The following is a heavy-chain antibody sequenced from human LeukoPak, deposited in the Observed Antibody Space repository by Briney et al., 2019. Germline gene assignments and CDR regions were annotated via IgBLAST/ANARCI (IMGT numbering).Heavy chain of an antibody. Sequence: GESLKISCKASGYTFTSYDINWVRQATGQGLEWMVWMNPNSGNTGYAQKFQGRVTITRNTSISTAYMELSSLRSEDTAVYYCARGSFWSGTVDYWGQGTLVTVSS. CDR3: ARGSFWSGTVDY. CDR2: MNPNSGNT. D-gene: IGHD3-3*01. J-gene: IGHJ4*02. V-gene: IGHV1-8*03. CDR1: GYTFTSYD.